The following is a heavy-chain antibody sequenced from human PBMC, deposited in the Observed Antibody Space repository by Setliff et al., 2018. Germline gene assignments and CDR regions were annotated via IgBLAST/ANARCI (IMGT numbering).Heavy chain of an antibody. CDR2: ISSSSSYI. D-gene: IGHD4-17*01. CDR1: GFTFSSYS. CDR3: ARENYGDYGDAFDI. J-gene: IGHJ3*02. V-gene: IGHV3-21*01. Sequence: GGSLRLSCAASGFTFSSYSMNWVRQAPGKGLEWVSSISSSSSYIYYADSVKGRFTISRDNAKNSLYVQMNSLRAEDTAIYYCARENYGDYGDAFDIWGQGTMVTVSS.